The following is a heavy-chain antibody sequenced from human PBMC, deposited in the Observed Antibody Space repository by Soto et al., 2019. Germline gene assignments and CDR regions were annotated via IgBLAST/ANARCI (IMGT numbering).Heavy chain of an antibody. CDR2: ISYDGSNK. CDR1: GFTFSSYA. Sequence: GGSLRLSCAASGFTFSSYAMHWGRQAPGKGLEWVAGISYDGSNKYYADSVKGRFTISRDNSKNTLYLQMNSLRAEDTAVYYCVSLPFSIVGASGSGYWGQGTLVTVSS. CDR3: VSLPFSIVGASGSGY. J-gene: IGHJ4*02. V-gene: IGHV3-30-3*01. D-gene: IGHD1-26*01.